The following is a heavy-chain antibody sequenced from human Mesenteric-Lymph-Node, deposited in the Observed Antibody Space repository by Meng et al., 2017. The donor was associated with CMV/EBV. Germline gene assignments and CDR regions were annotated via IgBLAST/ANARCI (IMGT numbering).Heavy chain of an antibody. CDR3: ARDGYGDSPGHHYGMDV. J-gene: IGHJ6*02. CDR2: MYHTGRT. D-gene: IGHD4-17*01. Sequence: SETLSLTCRVSGGSMNTYYWTWIRQPPGKGLEWIGYMYHTGRTYYNPSLKSRVTISLDTSNNEITLRLSSVTAADTAVYYCARDGYGDSPGHHYGMDVWGPGTTVTVSS. CDR1: GGSMNTYY. V-gene: IGHV4-59*01.